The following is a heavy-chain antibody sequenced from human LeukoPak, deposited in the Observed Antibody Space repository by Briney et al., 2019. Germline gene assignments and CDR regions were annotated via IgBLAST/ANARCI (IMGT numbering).Heavy chain of an antibody. CDR2: IYWTGDK. CDR1: GFSLSTSGVG. J-gene: IGHJ5*02. CDR3: VHAITIFGVPRENWFDP. D-gene: IGHD3-3*01. V-gene: IGHV2-5*01. Sequence: SGPTLVKPTQTLTLTCTFSGFSLSTSGVGVGWIRQPPGKALEWLAPIYWTGDKRYSTSLKSRLTIAKDTSKSQVVLTMTNMDPVDTATYYCVHAITIFGVPRENWFDPWGQGTLVTVSS.